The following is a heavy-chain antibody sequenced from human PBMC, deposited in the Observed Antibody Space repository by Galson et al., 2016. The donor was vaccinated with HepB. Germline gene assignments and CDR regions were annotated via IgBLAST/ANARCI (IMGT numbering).Heavy chain of an antibody. CDR1: GFTVSSNS. CDR2: IYPGGGT. Sequence: SLRLSCAASGFTVSSNSMNWVRQAPGKGPEWVSVIYPGGGTKYAAFVQGRFTISTDNFKNTVFLQMNSLRVEDTAVYYCARDPPGSAFMGDAFDIWGQGTMVTVSS. D-gene: IGHD3-3*02. J-gene: IGHJ3*02. V-gene: IGHV3-66*02. CDR3: ARDPPGSAFMGDAFDI.